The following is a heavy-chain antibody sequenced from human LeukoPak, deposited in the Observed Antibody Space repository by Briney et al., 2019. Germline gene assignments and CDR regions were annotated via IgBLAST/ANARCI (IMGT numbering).Heavy chain of an antibody. Sequence: GASLRLSCAACGFTFSSYAMSWVRQAPGKGLEWVSAISGSGGSTYYADSVKGRFTISRDNSKNTLYLQMNSLRAEDTAVYYCAKAQEYSSSWYGVYYFDYWGQGTLVTVSS. CDR3: AKAQEYSSSWYGVYYFDY. J-gene: IGHJ4*02. CDR1: GFTFSSYA. V-gene: IGHV3-23*01. D-gene: IGHD6-13*01. CDR2: ISGSGGST.